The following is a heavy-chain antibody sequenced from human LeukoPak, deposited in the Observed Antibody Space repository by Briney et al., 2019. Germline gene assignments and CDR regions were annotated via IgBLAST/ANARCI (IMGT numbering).Heavy chain of an antibody. CDR1: GFTVSSNY. CDR3: ARDPVAVAGTIQLP. J-gene: IGHJ5*02. D-gene: IGHD6-19*01. CDR2: IYSGGST. V-gene: IGHV3-53*01. Sequence: GGSLRLSCAASGFTVSSNYMSWVCQAPGKGLEWVSVIYSGGSTYYADSVKGRFTISRDNSKNTLYLQMNSLRAEDTAVYYCARDPVAVAGTIQLPWGQGTLVTVSS.